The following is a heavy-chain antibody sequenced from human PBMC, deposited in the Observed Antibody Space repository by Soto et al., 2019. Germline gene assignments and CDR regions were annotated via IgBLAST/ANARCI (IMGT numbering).Heavy chain of an antibody. CDR3: TTDSYDAIILVRFDY. CDR1: GFTFTKAR. Sequence: SLXLSCAASGFTFTKARINWARQAPGKGLEWVGRIKSKTDGGTTDYAEPVKGRFAISRDDSNNTVYLQMNSLKIEDTAFYYCTTDSYDAIILVRFDYLAHGTLVTISA. CDR2: IKSKTDGGTT. D-gene: IGHD2-8*01. V-gene: IGHV3-15*07. J-gene: IGHJ4*01.